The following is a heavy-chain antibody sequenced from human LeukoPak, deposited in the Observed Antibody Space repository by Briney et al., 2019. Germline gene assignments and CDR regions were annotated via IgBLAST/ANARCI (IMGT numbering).Heavy chain of an antibody. J-gene: IGHJ1*01. CDR3: ARYRNYYDSSGYYYVEYFQY. V-gene: IGHV1-2*02. CDR1: GYTFTGYY. D-gene: IGHD3-22*01. Sequence: ASVKVSCKASGYTFTGYYMHWVRQAPGQGLEWMGWINPNSGGTNYAQKFQGRVTMTRDTSISTAYMELSRLRSDDTAVYYCARYRNYYDSSGYYYVEYFQYWGQGTLVTVSS. CDR2: INPNSGGT.